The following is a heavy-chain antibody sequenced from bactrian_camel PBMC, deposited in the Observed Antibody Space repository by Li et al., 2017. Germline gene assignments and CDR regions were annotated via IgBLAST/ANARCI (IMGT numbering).Heavy chain of an antibody. D-gene: IGHD4*01. CDR2: IESGGST. V-gene: IGHV3S53*01. CDR3: AAAGGWCIATMSAGQYNY. CDR1: GFFYRSAC. Sequence: QVQLVESGGGSVQAGGSLRLSCAGSGFFYRSACMAWFRQVPGKEREGVAVIESGGSTSYAASVEGRFTISRDNAESTSYLQMNSLKPEDTAMYYCAAAGGWCIATMSAGQYNYWGQGTQVTVS. J-gene: IGHJ4*01.